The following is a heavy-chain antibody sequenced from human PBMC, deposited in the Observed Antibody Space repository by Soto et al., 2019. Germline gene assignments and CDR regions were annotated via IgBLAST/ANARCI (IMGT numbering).Heavy chain of an antibody. CDR3: ARDGRSPYSSGWYYFDY. CDR2: INPSGGST. Sequence: QVQLVQSGAEVKKPGASVKVSCKASGYTFPSYYMHWVRQAPGQGLEWMGIINPSGGSTSYAQKFQGRVTMTRDTSTSTVYMVLSRLRSEDTAVYYCARDGRSPYSSGWYYFDYLGQGTLVTVSS. J-gene: IGHJ4*02. D-gene: IGHD6-19*01. V-gene: IGHV1-46*01. CDR1: GYTFPSYY.